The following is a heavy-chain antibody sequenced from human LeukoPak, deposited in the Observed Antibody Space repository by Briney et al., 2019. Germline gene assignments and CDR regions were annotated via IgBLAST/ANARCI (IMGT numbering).Heavy chain of an antibody. J-gene: IGHJ5*02. CDR3: TRVDDYGDYWRFDP. Sequence: SETLSLTCTVSGGSISTYYWSWIRQPPGKGLDRIGYIYYSGSTNYNLSLKSRVTISVDTSKNQFSLKLSSVTTADKAVYYCTRVDDYGDYWRFDPWGQGTLVTVSS. D-gene: IGHD4-17*01. V-gene: IGHV4-59*01. CDR2: IYYSGST. CDR1: GGSISTYY.